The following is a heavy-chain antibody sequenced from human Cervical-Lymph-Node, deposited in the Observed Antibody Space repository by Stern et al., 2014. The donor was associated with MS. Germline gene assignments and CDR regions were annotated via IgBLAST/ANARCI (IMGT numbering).Heavy chain of an antibody. CDR3: ARRRGFSVLNPFDY. D-gene: IGHD4/OR15-4a*01. CDR2: ISNGGTNN. J-gene: IGHJ4*02. CDR1: GFTFSIYA. V-gene: IGHV3-30*09. Sequence: QVQLGQSGGGVVQPGRSLRLSCTASGFTFSIYAMYWVRQAPGKGLEWVAVISNGGTNNDYADSVKGRFAISRDDSKNTLYLHMNSLETEDTAVYYCARRRGFSVLNPFDYWGQGTLVTVSS.